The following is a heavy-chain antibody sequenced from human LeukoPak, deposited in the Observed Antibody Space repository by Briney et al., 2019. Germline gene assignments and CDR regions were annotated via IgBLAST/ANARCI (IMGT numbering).Heavy chain of an antibody. Sequence: ASAKVSCKASGYTFTSYDINWVRQATGQGLEWMGWMNPNSGNTGYAQKFQGRVTMTRNTSISTAYMELSSLRSEDTAVYYCASSSSGWYRNWFDPWGQGTLVTVSS. CDR2: MNPNSGNT. CDR3: ASSSSGWYRNWFDP. J-gene: IGHJ5*02. D-gene: IGHD6-19*01. V-gene: IGHV1-8*01. CDR1: GYTFTSYD.